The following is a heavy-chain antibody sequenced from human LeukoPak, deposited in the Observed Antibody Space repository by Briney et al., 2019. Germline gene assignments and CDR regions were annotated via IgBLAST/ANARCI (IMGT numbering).Heavy chain of an antibody. Sequence: SETLSLTCTVSGGSVSGGPSSWGWIGRPPGRGREGIGYIYYSGTTNYNPSLKSRVTISVDTSKNQFSLKLSSVTAADTAVYYCARDRVRGNSNPFFDYWGQGTLVTVSS. CDR2: IYYSGTT. J-gene: IGHJ4*02. D-gene: IGHD4-11*01. V-gene: IGHV4-61*01. CDR3: ARDRVRGNSNPFFDY. CDR1: GGSVSGGPSS.